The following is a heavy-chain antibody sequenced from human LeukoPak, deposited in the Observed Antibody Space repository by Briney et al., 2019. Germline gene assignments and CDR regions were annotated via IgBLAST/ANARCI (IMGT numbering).Heavy chain of an antibody. J-gene: IGHJ5*02. D-gene: IGHD3-9*01. CDR2: ISGSGGST. V-gene: IGHV3-23*01. Sequence: GGSLRLSCAASGFTFSSYAMSWVRQAPGKGLEWVSAISGSGGSTYYADSVKGRFTISRDNSKNTLYLQMNSLRAEDTAVYYCTKEPLLRVSYNCFDPWGQGTLVTVSS. CDR3: TKEPLLRVSYNCFDP. CDR1: GFTFSSYA.